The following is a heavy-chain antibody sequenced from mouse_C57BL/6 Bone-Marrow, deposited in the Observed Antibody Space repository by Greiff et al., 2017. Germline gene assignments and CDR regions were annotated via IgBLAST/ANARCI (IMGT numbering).Heavy chain of an antibody. V-gene: IGHV1-78*01. CDR1: GYTFTDHT. J-gene: IGHJ3*01. Sequence: VQLQQSDAELVKPGASVKISCKVSGYTFTDHTIHWMKQRPEQGLEWIGYIYPRDGSTKYNEKFKSKATLTVDKPSSTAYMQLSSLTSEDSAVYYCARCDRRDPGRFAYWGQGTLVTVSA. D-gene: IGHD2-14*01. CDR3: ARCDRRDPGRFAY. CDR2: IYPRDGST.